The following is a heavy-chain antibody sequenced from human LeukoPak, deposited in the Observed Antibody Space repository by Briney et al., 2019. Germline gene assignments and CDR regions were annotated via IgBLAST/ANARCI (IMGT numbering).Heavy chain of an antibody. V-gene: IGHV3-33*05. CDR3: ARESEGGTGTSCPDY. J-gene: IGHJ4*02. D-gene: IGHD2-2*01. CDR1: GFIISSDD. Sequence: GGSLRLSCAASGFIISSDDMHWVRQAPGKGLEWVAGIQSNGRNKNYVDSVKGRFAISRDNSKSTLYLQVNSLRVEDTALYYCARESEGGTGTSCPDYWGQGTLVTVSS. CDR2: IQSNGRNK.